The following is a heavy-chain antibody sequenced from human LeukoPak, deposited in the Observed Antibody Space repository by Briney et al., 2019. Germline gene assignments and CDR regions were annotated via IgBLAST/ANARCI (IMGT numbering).Heavy chain of an antibody. J-gene: IGHJ3*02. D-gene: IGHD6-6*01. Sequence: PSETLSLTCTVSGGSISSYYWSWIRQPPGKGLGWIGYIYYSGSTNYNPSLKGRVTISVDTSKNQFSLKLSSVTAADTAVYYCARVPVYSSSYAFDIWGQGTMVTVSS. CDR1: GGSISSYY. CDR2: IYYSGST. CDR3: ARVPVYSSSYAFDI. V-gene: IGHV4-59*01.